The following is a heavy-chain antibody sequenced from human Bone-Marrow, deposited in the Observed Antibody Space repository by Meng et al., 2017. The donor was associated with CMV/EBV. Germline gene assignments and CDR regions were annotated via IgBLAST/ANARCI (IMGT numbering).Heavy chain of an antibody. J-gene: IGHJ5*02. D-gene: IGHD4-11*01. CDR1: GYTFTGYY. V-gene: IGHV1-2*02. Sequence: ASVKVSCKASGYTFTGYYMHWVRQAPGQGLEWMGWINPNSGGTNYAQKFQGRVTMTRDTSISTAYMELSRLRSDDTAVYYCARAISPVTIGWFDPWGQGTLVTASS. CDR3: ARAISPVTIGWFDP. CDR2: INPNSGGT.